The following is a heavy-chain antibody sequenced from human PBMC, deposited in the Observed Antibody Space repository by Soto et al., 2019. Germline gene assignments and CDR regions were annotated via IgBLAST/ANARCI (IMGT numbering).Heavy chain of an antibody. J-gene: IGHJ4*02. CDR3: AKGPSDSSGYYFDY. CDR2: ISYDGSNK. D-gene: IGHD3-22*01. CDR1: GFTFSSYG. V-gene: IGHV3-30*18. Sequence: GWSLRLSCAASGFTFSSYGTHWVRQAPGKGLEWVAVISYDGSNKYYADSVKGRFTISRDNSKNTLYLQMNSLRAEDTAVYYCAKGPSDSSGYYFDYWGQGTLVTVSS.